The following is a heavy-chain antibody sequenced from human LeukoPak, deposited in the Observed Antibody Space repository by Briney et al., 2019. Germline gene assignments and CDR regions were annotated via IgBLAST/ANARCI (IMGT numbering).Heavy chain of an antibody. CDR3: ARGSTLIRGFDY. CDR2: IYYSGST. J-gene: IGHJ4*02. Sequence: SETLSLTCTVSGGSISSYYWSWIRQPPGKGLEWIGYIYYSGSTNYNPSPKSRVTMSVDTSKNQFSLKLSSVTAADTAVYYCARGSTLIRGFDYWGQGTLVTVSS. V-gene: IGHV4-59*01. D-gene: IGHD3-10*01. CDR1: GGSISSYY.